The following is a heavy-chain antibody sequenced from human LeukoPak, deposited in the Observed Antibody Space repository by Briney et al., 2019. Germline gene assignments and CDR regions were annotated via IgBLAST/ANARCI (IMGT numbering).Heavy chain of an antibody. Sequence: GGSPRLSCAASGFTFSSYAMNWVRQAPGKGLEWVSSISSSSSYIYYADSVKGRFTISRDNAKNSLYLQMNSLRAEDTAVYYCARDWDSSGYYFPFDYWGQGTLVTVSS. CDR2: ISSSSSYI. CDR3: ARDWDSSGYYFPFDY. V-gene: IGHV3-21*01. D-gene: IGHD3-22*01. CDR1: GFTFSSYA. J-gene: IGHJ4*02.